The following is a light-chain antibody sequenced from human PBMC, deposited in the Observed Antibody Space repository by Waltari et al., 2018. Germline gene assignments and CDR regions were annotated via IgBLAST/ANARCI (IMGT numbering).Light chain of an antibody. J-gene: IGKJ1*01. V-gene: IGKV3-20*01. Sequence: ELVLTQSPGTLSLSPGERAPPSCTASQSVSSSYLAWYQQKSGQAPRLLIYGASSRATGIPDRFSGSGSGTDFTLTISRLEPEDFAVYYCQHYGGSLWTFGQGTKVEIK. CDR2: GAS. CDR3: QHYGGSLWT. CDR1: QSVSSSY.